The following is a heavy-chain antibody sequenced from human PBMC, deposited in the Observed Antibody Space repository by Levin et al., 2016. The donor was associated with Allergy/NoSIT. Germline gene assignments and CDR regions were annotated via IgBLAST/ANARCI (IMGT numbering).Heavy chain of an antibody. Sequence: VRQMPGKGLEWMGRIDPSDSYTNYSPSFQGHVTISADKSISTAYLQWSSLKASDTAMYYCATSYYYDAFDIWGQGTMVTVSS. V-gene: IGHV5-10-1*01. D-gene: IGHD3-10*01. J-gene: IGHJ3*02. CDR2: IDPSDSYT. CDR3: ATSYYYDAFDI.